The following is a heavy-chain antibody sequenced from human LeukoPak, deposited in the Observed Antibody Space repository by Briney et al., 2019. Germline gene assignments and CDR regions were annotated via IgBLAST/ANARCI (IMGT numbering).Heavy chain of an antibody. V-gene: IGHV4-61*02. CDR1: GDSISSGSFY. Sequence: SETLSLTCTVSGDSISSGSFYWSWIRQPAGKRLEWIGRVYSSGRTNYNPSLRSRVTISVDTSKNQFSLKLSSVTAADTAVYYCARGGGTYLVGFDYWGQGTLVTVSS. J-gene: IGHJ4*02. CDR3: ARGGGTYLVGFDY. CDR2: VYSSGRT. D-gene: IGHD2-8*02.